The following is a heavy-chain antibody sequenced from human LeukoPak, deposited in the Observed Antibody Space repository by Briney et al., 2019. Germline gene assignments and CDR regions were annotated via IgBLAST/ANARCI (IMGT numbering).Heavy chain of an antibody. J-gene: IGHJ4*02. CDR1: GFSFRSYA. D-gene: IGHD1-1*01. Sequence: PGGSLTLSCAASGFSFRSYAMSWVRQSPARGLEWVSSLKGTGEKFYADSVKGRFTLSRDDSTNTVYLQLNNLRVEDTAVYYCAKANWVSNADAAWWGQGIVVTVSS. V-gene: IGHV3-23*01. CDR3: AKANWVSNADAAW. CDR2: LKGTGEK.